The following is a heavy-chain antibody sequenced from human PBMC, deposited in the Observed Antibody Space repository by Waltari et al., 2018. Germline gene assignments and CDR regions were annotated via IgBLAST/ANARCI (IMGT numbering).Heavy chain of an antibody. J-gene: IGHJ5*02. CDR3: ARGAAAGEGWFDP. CDR1: GYSISSGYY. V-gene: IGHV4-38-2*01. CDR2: IYHSGST. Sequence: QVQLQESGPGLVKPSETLSLTCAVSGYSISSGYYWGWIRQPPGKGLEWIGSIYHSGSTYYNPPLKSRATTSVDTSKNQFSLKLSTVAAADTAVYCCARGAAAGEGWFDPRGQGTLVTVSS. D-gene: IGHD6-13*01.